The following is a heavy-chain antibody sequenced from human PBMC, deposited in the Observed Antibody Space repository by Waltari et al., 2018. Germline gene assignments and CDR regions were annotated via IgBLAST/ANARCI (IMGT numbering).Heavy chain of an antibody. D-gene: IGHD2-21*02. CDR3: ARGSVATYYYGMDV. V-gene: IGHV4-4*07. J-gene: IGHJ6*02. CDR2: IYTSGST. CDR1: GGSISSYY. Sequence: QVQLQESGPGLVKPSETLSLTCTVSGGSISSYYWRWIRQPAGKGLEWIGRIYTSGSTNDNPSLKSRVTMSLDTSKKQFSLKLSSVTAAYTAVYYCARGSVATYYYGMDVWGQGTTVTVSS.